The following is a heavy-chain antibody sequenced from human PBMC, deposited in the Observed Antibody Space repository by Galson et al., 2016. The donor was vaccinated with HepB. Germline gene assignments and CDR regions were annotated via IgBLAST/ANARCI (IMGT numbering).Heavy chain of an antibody. D-gene: IGHD2-21*01. V-gene: IGHV3-74*01. CDR1: GFTFSSYW. J-gene: IGHJ3*01. CDR2: SNGDGSST. CDR3: TRQEVTSYSDAFDL. Sequence: SLRLSCAASGFTFSSYWMHWVRQAPGKGLVWVSRSNGDGSSTTYADSVKGRFTISRDNMRNTLFLKMDDLRAEDTATYFCTRQEVTSYSDAFDLWGQGTRVAVSS.